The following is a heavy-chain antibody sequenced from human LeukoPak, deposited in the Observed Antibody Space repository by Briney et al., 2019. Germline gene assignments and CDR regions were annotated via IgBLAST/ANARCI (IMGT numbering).Heavy chain of an antibody. D-gene: IGHD3-9*01. Sequence: GGSLRLSCAASGFTFSSYAMSWVRQAPGKGLEWVSAISGSGGSTYYADSVKGRFTISRDNSKNTLYLQMNSLRAEDTAVYYCAKDLAQLRYFDWLFQPAGFDYWGRGTLVTVSS. CDR3: AKDLAQLRYFDWLFQPAGFDY. J-gene: IGHJ4*02. CDR1: GFTFSSYA. CDR2: ISGSGGST. V-gene: IGHV3-23*01.